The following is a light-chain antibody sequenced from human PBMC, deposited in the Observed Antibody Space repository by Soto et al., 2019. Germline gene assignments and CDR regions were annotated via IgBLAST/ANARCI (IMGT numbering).Light chain of an antibody. CDR1: ESLSTY. V-gene: IGKV3-15*01. J-gene: IGKJ2*01. CDR2: GAS. CDR3: QSYNDWPFT. Sequence: EIGMTQSPATLSVSPGERVTLSCRASESLSTYLAWYQQKPGQAPRLLIYGASTKATGIPARFSGSGSATDFTLTISSLQSEDFAVYYCQSYNDWPFTFGQGTKVDI.